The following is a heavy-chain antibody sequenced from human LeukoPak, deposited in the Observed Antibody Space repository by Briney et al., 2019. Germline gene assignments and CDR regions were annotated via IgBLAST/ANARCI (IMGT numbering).Heavy chain of an antibody. CDR2: TYYRSKGNS. CDR1: GDSVSSNSAA. CDR3: ARDPDSSYEWGPFDP. J-gene: IGHJ5*02. V-gene: IGHV6-1*01. D-gene: IGHD6-6*01. Sequence: SQTLSLTCAISGDSVSSNSAAWNWIRQSPSRGLEWLGRTYYRSKGNSDYAISVQSRITITPATSKNPFSLHLKSVTPEDTAVYYCARDPDSSYEWGPFDPWGQGTLVTVSS.